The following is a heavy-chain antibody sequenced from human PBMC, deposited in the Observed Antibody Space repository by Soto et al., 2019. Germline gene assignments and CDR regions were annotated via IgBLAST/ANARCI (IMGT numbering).Heavy chain of an antibody. CDR3: ARRGENWNYLDY. Sequence: SGFTFSSYAMSWVRQAPGKGLEWVSGCGGGGTIYYADSVKGRFTISRDNARNSLYLQMNSLRDEDTAVYYCARRGENWNYLDYWGQGTLVTVSS. CDR1: GFTFSSYA. D-gene: IGHD1-7*01. J-gene: IGHJ4*02. V-gene: IGHV3-48*02. CDR2: CGGGGTI.